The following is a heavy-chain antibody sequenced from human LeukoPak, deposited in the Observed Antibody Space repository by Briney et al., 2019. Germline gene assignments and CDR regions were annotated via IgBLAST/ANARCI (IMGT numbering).Heavy chain of an antibody. CDR2: INHSGST. D-gene: IGHD6-13*01. V-gene: IGHV4-34*01. CDR1: GGSISSYY. J-gene: IGHJ4*02. CDR3: ARDRQRYSSSWYGGDY. Sequence: PSETLSLTCTVSGGSISSYYWSWIRQPPGKGLEWIGEINHSGSTNYNPSLKSRVTISVDTSKYQFSLKLSSVTAADTAVYYCARDRQRYSSSWYGGDYWGQGTLVTVSS.